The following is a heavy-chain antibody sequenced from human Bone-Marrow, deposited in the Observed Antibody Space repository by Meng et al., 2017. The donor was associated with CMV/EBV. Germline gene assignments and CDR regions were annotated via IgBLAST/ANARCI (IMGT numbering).Heavy chain of an antibody. Sequence: ESLKISCAASGFTVSSNYMSWVRQPPGKGLEWIGEINHSGSTNYNPSLMSRVTISVDTSKNQFSLKLRSVTAADTAVYFCASQAGYDSTWSIIWGQGTLVTVSS. CDR2: INHSGST. D-gene: IGHD6-13*01. CDR1: GFTVSSNY. V-gene: IGHV4-34*01. J-gene: IGHJ4*02. CDR3: ASQAGYDSTWSII.